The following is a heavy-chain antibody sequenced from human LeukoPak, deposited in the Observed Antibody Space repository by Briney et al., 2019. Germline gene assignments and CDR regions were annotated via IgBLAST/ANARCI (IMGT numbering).Heavy chain of an antibody. CDR1: GYTLTDYY. J-gene: IGHJ3*02. V-gene: IGHV1-2*06. D-gene: IGHD3-22*01. Sequence: ASVKVSCKASGYTLTDYYMHWVRQAPGQGLEWMGRINPNSGGTNYAQKFQGRVTMTRDTSISTAYMELSRLRSDDTAVYYCASFDYYDSSGYYELDAFDIWGQGTMVTVSS. CDR2: INPNSGGT. CDR3: ASFDYYDSSGYYELDAFDI.